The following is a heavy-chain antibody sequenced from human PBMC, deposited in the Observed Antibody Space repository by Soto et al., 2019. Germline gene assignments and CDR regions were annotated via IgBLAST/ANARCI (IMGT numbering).Heavy chain of an antibody. CDR1: GYTFTSYA. J-gene: IGHJ4*02. V-gene: IGHV1-3*01. Sequence: ASVKVSCKPSGYTFTSYAMHWVRQAPGQRLEWMGWINAGNGNTKYSQKFQGRVTITRDTSISTAYMELSSLRSEDTAVYYCARPQYCSGGSCYGLYVYWGQGTLVTVSS. CDR3: ARPQYCSGGSCYGLYVY. D-gene: IGHD2-15*01. CDR2: INAGNGNT.